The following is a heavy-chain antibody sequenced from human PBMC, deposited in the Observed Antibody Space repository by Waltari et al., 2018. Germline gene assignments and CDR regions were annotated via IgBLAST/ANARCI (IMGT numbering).Heavy chain of an antibody. V-gene: IGHV3-7*01. CDR3: ARVFRRGSGWPFDY. J-gene: IGHJ4*02. D-gene: IGHD6-25*01. Sequence: EVQLVESGGELFQPGGSLRLSCAASGSPSTTQCQPGVRQAPGEGLEWVDTIRKDGSETEYVESVKGRFTISRDNAKNSLYLQMNSLRAEDTALYYCARVFRRGSGWPFDYWGQGTLVTVSS. CDR1: GSPSTTQC. CDR2: IRKDGSET.